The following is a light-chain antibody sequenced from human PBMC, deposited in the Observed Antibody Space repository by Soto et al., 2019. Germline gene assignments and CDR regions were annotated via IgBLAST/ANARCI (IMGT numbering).Light chain of an antibody. CDR3: QPYHNFPLS. V-gene: IGKV3-15*01. CDR2: ASS. J-gene: IGKJ2*01. Sequence: ISMTQSPPTLSVSPGGIVTLSCEASETISADLAWYHHRPGQAPMLLIYASSTRAPGVPARFGGSGSGTDFTLAIANLQPVDFGLYYCQPYHNFPLSFGQGTKLEIK. CDR1: ETISAD.